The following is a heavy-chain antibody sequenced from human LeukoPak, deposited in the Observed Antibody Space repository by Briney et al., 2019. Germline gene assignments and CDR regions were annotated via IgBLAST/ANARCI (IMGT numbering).Heavy chain of an antibody. CDR3: AKDRDWGTAFDI. Sequence: GRSLRLSCAASGFTFSSSAMHWVRQPPGKGLEWVAVISHDGKHKYFADSVKGRFTISRDNSRNTLYLQLNSLKADDTAVYYCAKDRDWGTAFDIWGQGTMVTVSS. V-gene: IGHV3-30*18. CDR2: ISHDGKHK. CDR1: GFTFSSSA. D-gene: IGHD7-27*01. J-gene: IGHJ3*02.